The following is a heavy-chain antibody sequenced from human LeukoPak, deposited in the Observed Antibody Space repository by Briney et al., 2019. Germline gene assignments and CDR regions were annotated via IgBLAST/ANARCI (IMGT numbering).Heavy chain of an antibody. CDR1: GSRFTSYW. D-gene: IGHD1-26*01. J-gene: IGHJ5*02. CDR3: ARGGGSGSYPFNWFDP. Sequence: GGPLKISCKGSGSRFTSYWIGWVRQMPGKGLGWMGIIYPGVSDTRYSPSFPGQVTFSADKSISTADLQCSSLKASDTVLYYGARGGGSGSYPFNWFDPWGQGTLVPVSS. V-gene: IGHV5-51*01. CDR2: IYPGVSDT.